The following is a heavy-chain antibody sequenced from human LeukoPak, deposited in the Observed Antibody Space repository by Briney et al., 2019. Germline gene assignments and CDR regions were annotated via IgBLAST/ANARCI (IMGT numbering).Heavy chain of an antibody. D-gene: IGHD4-23*01. V-gene: IGHV3-23*01. Sequence: TGESLRLSCAASGFTFSSYGMSWVRQAPGKGLEWVSAISDGGGSTYYADSVKGRFTISRDNSKNTLYLQMNSLRAEDTAVYYCAKRSAYGGNWNYFDYWGQGTLVTVSS. CDR3: AKRSAYGGNWNYFDY. CDR1: GFTFSSYG. J-gene: IGHJ4*02. CDR2: ISDGGGST.